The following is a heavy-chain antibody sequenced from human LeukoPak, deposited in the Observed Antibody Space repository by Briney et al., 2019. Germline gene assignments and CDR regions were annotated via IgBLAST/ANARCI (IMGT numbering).Heavy chain of an antibody. V-gene: IGHV3-11*01. J-gene: IGHJ5*01. CDR3: ARDRGNSDPGDWFDS. D-gene: IGHD4-23*01. CDR2: ISGSGSTV. Sequence: GGSLRLSCAASGFTSSDYYMSWIRQAPGKGLEWVSYISGSGSTVYYAASVRGRFTISRDNAKNSLFLQMNSLRAEDTAVYYCARDRGNSDPGDWFDSWGQGTLVNVSS. CDR1: GFTSSDYY.